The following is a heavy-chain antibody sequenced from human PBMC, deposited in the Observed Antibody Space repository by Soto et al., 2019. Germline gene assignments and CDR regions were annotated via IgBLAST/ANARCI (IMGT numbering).Heavy chain of an antibody. V-gene: IGHV1-18*01. CDR3: ARDGEPLGYCSSASCYPGY. CDR2: ISAYNGNT. CDR1: GYTFTSYG. Sequence: QVQLVQSGAEVKKPGASVKVSCKASGYTFTSYGISWVRQAPGQGLEWMGWISAYNGNTNYAQKHQGRVPMPTVSSTSTGYMELWSLRSGDTAVYYCARDGEPLGYCSSASCYPGYWGQGTLVTVSS. D-gene: IGHD2-2*03. J-gene: IGHJ4*02.